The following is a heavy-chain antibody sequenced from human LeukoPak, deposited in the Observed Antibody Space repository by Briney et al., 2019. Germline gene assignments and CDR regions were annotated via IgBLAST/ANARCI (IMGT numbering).Heavy chain of an antibody. D-gene: IGHD6-19*01. CDR1: GFAFSNCG. V-gene: IGHV3-23*01. Sequence: GGSLRLSCAASGFAFSNCGMGWVRQAPGRGLEWVSSIGGSGANTYYADSMKGRFTISRDNSKNTLYLQKNSLRADDTAIYYCAKSMTLQWRGFFDLWGRGTHVTVSS. J-gene: IGHJ2*01. CDR2: IGGSGANT. CDR3: AKSMTLQWRGFFDL.